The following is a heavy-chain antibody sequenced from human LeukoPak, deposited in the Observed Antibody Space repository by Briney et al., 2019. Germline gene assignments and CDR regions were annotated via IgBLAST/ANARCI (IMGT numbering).Heavy chain of an antibody. J-gene: IGHJ4*02. V-gene: IGHV4-30-2*01. CDR1: GGSISSGDYY. Sequence: SETLSLTCTVSGGSISSGDYYWSWIRQPPGKGLEWIGYIYHSGSTYYNPSLKSRVTISVDRSKNQFSLKLSPVTAADTAVYYCARDEYSSSARYFDYWGQGTLVTVSS. CDR3: ARDEYSSSARYFDY. D-gene: IGHD6-6*01. CDR2: IYHSGST.